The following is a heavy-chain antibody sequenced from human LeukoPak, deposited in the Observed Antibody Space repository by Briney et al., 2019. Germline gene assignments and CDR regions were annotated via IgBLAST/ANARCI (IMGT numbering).Heavy chain of an antibody. CDR1: GFTFSDYG. CDR3: ARGGVGATIFCWFDP. Sequence: GGSLRLSCAASGFTFSDYGMSWVRQAPGKGLEWISSISSTGGTTYYADSVKGRFTISRDNSKNTLYLQMNSLRAEDTAVYYCARGGVGATIFCWFDPWGQGTLVTVSS. D-gene: IGHD1-26*01. CDR2: ISSTGGTT. V-gene: IGHV3-23*01. J-gene: IGHJ5*02.